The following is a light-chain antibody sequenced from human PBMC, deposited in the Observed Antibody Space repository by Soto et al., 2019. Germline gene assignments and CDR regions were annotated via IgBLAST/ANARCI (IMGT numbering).Light chain of an antibody. J-gene: IGKJ2*02. CDR2: KAS. CDR1: QSISSW. Sequence: DIQMTQSPSTLSASVGDRVTITCRASQSISSWLAWYQQKPGKAPKLLIYKASSLESGVPSRFSGSGSGTEFTLTISSLQPDDFATNYCQQYNSYSPCTFGQGTKLEIK. CDR3: QQYNSYSPCT. V-gene: IGKV1-5*03.